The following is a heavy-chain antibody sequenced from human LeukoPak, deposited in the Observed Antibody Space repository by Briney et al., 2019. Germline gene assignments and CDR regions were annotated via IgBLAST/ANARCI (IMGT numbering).Heavy chain of an antibody. CDR3: TGSFGELTFFDQ. CDR2: IRSKAYGGTT. J-gene: IGHJ4*02. Sequence: RSLRLSCTASGFTFGDYGMSWVRQAPGKGLEWVGFIRSKAYGGTTEYAASVKGRFTISRDNSKTIAYLQMNSLKTEDTAVYYCTGSFGELTFFDQWGQGTLVTVSS. CDR1: GFTFGDYG. D-gene: IGHD3-10*01. V-gene: IGHV3-49*04.